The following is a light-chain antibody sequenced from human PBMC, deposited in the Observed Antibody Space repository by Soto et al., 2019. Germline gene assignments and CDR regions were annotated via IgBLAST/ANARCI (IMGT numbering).Light chain of an antibody. V-gene: IGKV1-5*01. CDR3: QQYYSYWT. CDR1: QSVSNW. Sequence: DIQMTQYPSTLSASVGDRVTITCRASQSVSNWLAWYQQKSGKAPKLLIYDAPSLQSGVPSRFSGSGSGTEFALTISSLQPDDFATYYCQQYYSYWTFGQGTKV. CDR2: DAP. J-gene: IGKJ1*01.